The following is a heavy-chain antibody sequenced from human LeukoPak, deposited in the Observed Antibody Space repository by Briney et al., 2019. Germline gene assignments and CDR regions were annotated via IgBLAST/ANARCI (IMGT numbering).Heavy chain of an antibody. D-gene: IGHD3-16*02. Sequence: PGGSLRLSCAASGFIFSSYAMTWVRQAPGKGLEWVSGISGSGGDTHYADSVKGRFTISRDNAKNSLYLQMNSLRAEDTAVYYCARDVILGYWGQGTLVTVSS. CDR1: GFIFSSYA. V-gene: IGHV3-23*01. J-gene: IGHJ4*02. CDR2: ISGSGGDT. CDR3: ARDVILGY.